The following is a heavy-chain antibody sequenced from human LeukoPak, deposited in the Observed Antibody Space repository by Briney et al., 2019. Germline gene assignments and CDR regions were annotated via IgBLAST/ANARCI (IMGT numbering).Heavy chain of an antibody. CDR3: ARDLGDFGSGYYIGY. CDR2: INPNSGGT. CDR1: GYTFTGYY. J-gene: IGHJ4*02. V-gene: IGHV1-2*02. D-gene: IGHD3-3*01. Sequence: GSSVKVSCKASGYTFTGYYMHWVVQAPGHGLEWMGWINPNSGGTNYAQKLHGRVTMTRDTSISTAYMELSRLRSEDTAVYYCARDLGDFGSGYYIGYWGQGTLVTVSS.